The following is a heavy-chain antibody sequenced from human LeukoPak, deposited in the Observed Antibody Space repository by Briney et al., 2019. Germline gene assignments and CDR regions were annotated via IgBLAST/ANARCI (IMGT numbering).Heavy chain of an antibody. D-gene: IGHD2-15*01. V-gene: IGHV5-51*01. CDR1: GYSFTSYW. Sequence: GESLKISCKGSGYSFTSYWIGWVRQMPGKGLEWMGIIYPGDSDTRYSPSFQGQVTISADKSISAAYLQWSSLKASDTAMYYCARYYGYCSGGSCYSTRLDYWGQGTLVTVSS. J-gene: IGHJ4*02. CDR2: IYPGDSDT. CDR3: ARYYGYCSGGSCYSTRLDY.